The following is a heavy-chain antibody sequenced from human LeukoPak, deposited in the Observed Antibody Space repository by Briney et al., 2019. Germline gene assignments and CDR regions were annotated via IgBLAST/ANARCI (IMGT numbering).Heavy chain of an antibody. D-gene: IGHD1-26*01. CDR1: GYTLTELS. Sequence: ASVKVSCKVSGYTLTELSMHWVRQAPGKGLEWMGWMNPNSGLTGYAQKFQGRVTMTEDTSTDTAYMELSSLRSEDTAVYYCATLYSGSSDAFDIWGQGTMVTVSS. CDR3: ATLYSGSSDAFDI. J-gene: IGHJ3*02. CDR2: MNPNSGLT. V-gene: IGHV1-24*01.